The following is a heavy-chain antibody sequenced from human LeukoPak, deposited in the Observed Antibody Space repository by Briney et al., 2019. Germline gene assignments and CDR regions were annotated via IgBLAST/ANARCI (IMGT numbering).Heavy chain of an antibody. CDR2: INTDGSIT. Sequence: TGGSLRLSCAASGFTFSSYWMHCVRQAPGKGLVWVARINTDGSITGYTDSVKGRYAISRDNAKNTLYLQMNSLRVEDTAVYYCAHFRIDWANDCWGQGTLVTVSS. D-gene: IGHD3-9*01. CDR1: GFTFSSYW. J-gene: IGHJ4*02. V-gene: IGHV3-74*01. CDR3: AHFRIDWANDC.